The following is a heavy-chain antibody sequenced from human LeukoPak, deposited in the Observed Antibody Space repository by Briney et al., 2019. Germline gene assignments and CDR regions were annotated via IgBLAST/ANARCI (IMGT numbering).Heavy chain of an antibody. CDR2: IKQDGSEK. Sequence: GGSLRLSCAASGFTFSSYWMSWVRQAPGKGLEWMANIKQDGSEKYYVDSVKGRFTISRDKAKNSLYLQMNSLRAEDTAVYYCARDSRITRDAFDIWGQGIMVTVSS. CDR1: GFTFSSYW. D-gene: IGHD3-10*01. V-gene: IGHV3-7*01. CDR3: ARDSRITRDAFDI. J-gene: IGHJ3*02.